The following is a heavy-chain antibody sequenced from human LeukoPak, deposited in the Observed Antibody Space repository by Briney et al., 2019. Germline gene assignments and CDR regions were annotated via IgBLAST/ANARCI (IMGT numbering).Heavy chain of an antibody. Sequence: PSETLSLTCAVYGGSFSGYYWSWIRQPPGKGLEWIGEINHSGSTNYNPSLKSRVTISVDTSKNQFSLKLSSVTAADTAVYYCARCGNHGYYYDSSGKMFDYWCQGTLVTVSS. J-gene: IGHJ4*02. CDR2: INHSGST. D-gene: IGHD3-22*01. CDR1: GGSFSGYY. CDR3: ARCGNHGYYYDSSGKMFDY. V-gene: IGHV4-34*01.